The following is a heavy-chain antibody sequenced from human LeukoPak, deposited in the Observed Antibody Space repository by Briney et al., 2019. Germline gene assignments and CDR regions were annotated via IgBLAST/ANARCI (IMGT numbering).Heavy chain of an antibody. Sequence: GGSLRLSCAASGFTFSSFSMNWVRQAPGKGLEWVSSISSSGSYKYYADSVKGRFTISRDNAKNSLYLQMNSLRAEDTVVYYCARGLSSGWGQGTLVTVSS. J-gene: IGHJ4*02. CDR3: ARGLSSG. D-gene: IGHD6-19*01. CDR1: GFTFSSFS. CDR2: ISSSGSYK. V-gene: IGHV3-21*01.